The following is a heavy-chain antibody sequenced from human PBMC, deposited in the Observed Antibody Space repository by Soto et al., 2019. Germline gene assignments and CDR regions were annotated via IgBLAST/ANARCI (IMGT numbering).Heavy chain of an antibody. Sequence: GGSLRLSCAASGFTFDDYGMSWVRQAPGKGLEWVSGINWNGGSTGYADSVKGRFTISRDNAKNSLYLQMNSLRAEDTALYYCTTSYNILPGYRAFDYWGQGTLVTVSS. V-gene: IGHV3-20*04. CDR2: INWNGGST. CDR1: GFTFDDYG. J-gene: IGHJ4*02. D-gene: IGHD3-9*01. CDR3: TTSYNILPGYRAFDY.